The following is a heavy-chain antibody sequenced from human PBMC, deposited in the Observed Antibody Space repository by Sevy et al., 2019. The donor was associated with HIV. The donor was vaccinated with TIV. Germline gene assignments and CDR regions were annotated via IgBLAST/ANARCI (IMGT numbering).Heavy chain of an antibody. Sequence: GGSLRLSCAASGFTFSSYTMNWVRQAPGKGLEWVSSISGSTTYIYYAESVKGRFTISRDNARNSLYLQMNSLRGEDTAVYYCARDPGRDSDYWGQGTLVTVSS. CDR3: ARDPGRDSDY. CDR2: ISGSTTYI. J-gene: IGHJ4*02. CDR1: GFTFSSYT. V-gene: IGHV3-21*01.